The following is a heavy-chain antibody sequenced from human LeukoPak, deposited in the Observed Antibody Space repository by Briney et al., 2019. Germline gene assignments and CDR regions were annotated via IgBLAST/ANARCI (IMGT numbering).Heavy chain of an antibody. CDR1: GYTFTGYY. CDR3: ARAYGSGSSYHPDY. Sequence: GASVKVSCKASGYTFTGYYMHWVRQAPGQGLEWMGWINPNSGGTNYAQKFQDRVTLTRDTSINTAYMELSSLRSDDTAVYYCARAYGSGSSYHPDYWGLGTLVTVSS. V-gene: IGHV1-2*02. D-gene: IGHD3-10*01. CDR2: INPNSGGT. J-gene: IGHJ4*02.